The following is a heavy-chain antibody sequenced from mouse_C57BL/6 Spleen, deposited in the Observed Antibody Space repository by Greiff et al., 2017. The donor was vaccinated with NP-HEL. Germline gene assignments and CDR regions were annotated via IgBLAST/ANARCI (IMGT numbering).Heavy chain of an antibody. Sequence: VQLQQSGPELVKPGASVKISCKASGYAFSSSWMNWVKQRPGKGLEWIGRIYPGDGDTNYNGKFKGKATLTADKSSSTAYMQLSSLTSEDSAVYFCARRDGYYGAMDYWGQGTSVTVSS. J-gene: IGHJ4*01. CDR3: ARRDGYYGAMDY. CDR2: IYPGDGDT. V-gene: IGHV1-82*01. CDR1: GYAFSSSW. D-gene: IGHD2-3*01.